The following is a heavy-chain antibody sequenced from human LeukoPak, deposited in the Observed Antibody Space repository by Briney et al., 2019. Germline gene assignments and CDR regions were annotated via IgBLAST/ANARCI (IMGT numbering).Heavy chain of an antibody. Sequence: GESLKISCKGSGYSFTSYWIGWVRQMPGKGLEWMGIIYPGDSDTRYSPSFQGQVTISADKSISTAYLQWSSLKASDTTMYYCARQGGLSKYDILNWFDPWGQGTLVTVSS. J-gene: IGHJ5*02. CDR1: GYSFTSYW. D-gene: IGHD3-9*01. CDR2: IYPGDSDT. V-gene: IGHV5-51*01. CDR3: ARQGGLSKYDILNWFDP.